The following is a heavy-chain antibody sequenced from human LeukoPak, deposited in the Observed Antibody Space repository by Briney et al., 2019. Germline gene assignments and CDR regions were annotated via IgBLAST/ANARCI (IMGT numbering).Heavy chain of an antibody. Sequence: PGGSLRLSCAASGFTFSSYSMNWVRQAPGKGLEWVSSISSSSSYIYYADSVKGRFTISRDNAKNSLYLQMYSLRAEDTAVYYCARGHSSGWYGWFDPWGQGTLVTVSS. CDR2: ISSSSSYI. CDR3: ARGHSSGWYGWFDP. CDR1: GFTFSSYS. V-gene: IGHV3-21*01. J-gene: IGHJ5*02. D-gene: IGHD6-19*01.